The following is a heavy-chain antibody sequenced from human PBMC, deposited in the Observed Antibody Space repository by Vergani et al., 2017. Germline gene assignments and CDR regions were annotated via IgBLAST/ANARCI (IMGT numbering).Heavy chain of an antibody. J-gene: IGHJ3*02. CDR1: GFTVSSNY. CDR3: ARQCSSTSCFGAFDI. D-gene: IGHD2-2*01. V-gene: IGHV3-66*04. CDR2: IYSGGST. Sequence: EVQLVESGGGLVQPGGSLRLSCAASGFTVSSNYMSWVRQAPGKGLEWVSVIYSGGSTYYADSVKGRFTISRENAKNSLYLQMNSLRAGDTAVYYCARQCSSTSCFGAFDIWGQGTMVTVSS.